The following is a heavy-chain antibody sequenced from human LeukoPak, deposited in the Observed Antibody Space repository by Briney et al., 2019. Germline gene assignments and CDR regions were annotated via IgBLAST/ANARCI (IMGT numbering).Heavy chain of an antibody. CDR3: ARGVDL. Sequence: PSETLSLTCGVSSGSLSGYYWRWIRQPPGGGLEWLGEITDSGSPNYNPSLKSRVTISGDTSKTQFSLNLTSVTAADTGVYYCARGVDLWGRGTPVTVSS. CDR1: SGSLSGYY. J-gene: IGHJ2*01. CDR2: ITDSGSP. V-gene: IGHV4-34*01.